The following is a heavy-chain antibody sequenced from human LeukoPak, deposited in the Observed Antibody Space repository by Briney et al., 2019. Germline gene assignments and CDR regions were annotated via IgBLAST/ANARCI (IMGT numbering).Heavy chain of an antibody. V-gene: IGHV3-7*01. CDR3: VRGGTYWTVS. Sequence: GGSLRLSCAASGFVFSASYMSWVRKAPGKGLEWVATIKPDGSEKYHVDSVSGRFTISRDNTNDSLFLQMDSLRVDDTAVYYCVRGGTYWTVSWGQGTLVNVS. J-gene: IGHJ5*01. CDR1: GFVFSASY. CDR2: IKPDGSEK.